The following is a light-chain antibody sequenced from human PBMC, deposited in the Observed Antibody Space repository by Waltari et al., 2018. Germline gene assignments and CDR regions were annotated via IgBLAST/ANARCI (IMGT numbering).Light chain of an antibody. CDR3: QHYVRLPAT. Sequence: EIVLTQSHGSRSSPPGARFTLSCRASHSVIRALAWYQQKPGQAPRLLIFGASNRATGIPDRFSGSGSETDFSLTISRLEPEDFAVYYCQHYVRLPATFGRGTKVEIK. CDR1: HSVIRA. V-gene: IGKV3-20*01. CDR2: GAS. J-gene: IGKJ1*01.